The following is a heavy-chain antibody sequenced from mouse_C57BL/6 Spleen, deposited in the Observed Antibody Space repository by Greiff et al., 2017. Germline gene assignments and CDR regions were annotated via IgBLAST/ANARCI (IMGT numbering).Heavy chain of an antibody. CDR3: TRADGSSYVWFAY. D-gene: IGHD1-1*01. CDR1: GYTFTDYE. V-gene: IGHV1-15*01. Sequence: QVQLQQSGAELVRPGASVTLSCKASGYTFTDYEMHWVKQTPVHGLEWIGAIDPETGGTAYNQKVKGKGILTADKSSSTAYMELRSLTSEDSAVYYCTRADGSSYVWFAYWGQGTLVTVSA. CDR2: IDPETGGT. J-gene: IGHJ3*01.